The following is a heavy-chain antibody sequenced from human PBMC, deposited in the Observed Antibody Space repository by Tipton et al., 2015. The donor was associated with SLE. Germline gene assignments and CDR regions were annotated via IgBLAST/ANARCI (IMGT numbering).Heavy chain of an antibody. Sequence: SLRLSCTASGFIFRSFWMTWVRQSPGKGLEWVASIKEGGNEKYYLDSVKGRFTISRDNAKNSVYLQMNNVRIEDTALYFCARLGIVVAATAGLDYWGQGTRVTVAS. D-gene: IGHD2-15*01. CDR3: ARLGIVVAATAGLDY. CDR2: IKEGGNEK. J-gene: IGHJ4*02. CDR1: GFIFRSFW. V-gene: IGHV3-7*01.